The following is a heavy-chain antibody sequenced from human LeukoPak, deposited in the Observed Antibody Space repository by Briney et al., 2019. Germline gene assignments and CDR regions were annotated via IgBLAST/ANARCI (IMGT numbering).Heavy chain of an antibody. J-gene: IGHJ4*02. V-gene: IGHV4-34*01. CDR2: INHSGST. CDR3: ARLGTAADY. Sequence: SETLSLTCTVYGGSFTSYYWTWIRQSPGKGLEWIGEINHSGSTNYNPSLKSRVTISVDTSKNQFSLKLSSVTAADTAVYYCARLGTAADYWGQGTLVTVSS. CDR1: GGSFTSYY. D-gene: IGHD7-27*01.